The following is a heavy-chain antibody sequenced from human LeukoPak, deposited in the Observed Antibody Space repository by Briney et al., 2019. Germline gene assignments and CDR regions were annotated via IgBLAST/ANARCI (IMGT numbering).Heavy chain of an antibody. CDR2: VNHSGST. J-gene: IGHJ1*01. Sequence: SETLSLTCAVYGGSFSGYYWSWIRQPPGKGLEWIGEVNHSGSTNYNPSLKSRVTISVDTSKNQFSLKLSSVTAADTAVYYCARGNRDYTWGRYRYTLAEYFQHWGQGTLVTVSS. D-gene: IGHD3-16*02. CDR1: GGSFSGYY. V-gene: IGHV4-34*01. CDR3: ARGNRDYTWGRYRYTLAEYFQH.